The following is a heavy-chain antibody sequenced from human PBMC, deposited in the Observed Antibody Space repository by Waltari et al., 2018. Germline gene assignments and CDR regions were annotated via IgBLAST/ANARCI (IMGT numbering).Heavy chain of an antibody. D-gene: IGHD3-10*01. CDR2: IYYSGST. Sequence: QVQLQESGPGLVKRLETLSLTCTVSGGSISSPYWSWIRQPPGKELEWMGYIYYSGSTDYIPSLKSRVTISVYTSKNQFSLTLSSVTAADTAVYYCARELYYGSGSYYGYYYYGMDVWGQGTTVTVSS. CDR1: GGSISSPY. J-gene: IGHJ6*02. CDR3: ARELYYGSGSYYGYYYYGMDV. V-gene: IGHV4-59*11.